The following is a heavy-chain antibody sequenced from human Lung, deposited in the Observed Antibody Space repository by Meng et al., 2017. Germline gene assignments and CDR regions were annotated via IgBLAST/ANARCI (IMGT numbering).Heavy chain of an antibody. CDR3: ARDEDISAAGKLFGDY. CDR1: EYNFPDYY. D-gene: IGHD6-25*01. Sequence: QVQVGQSGAEGKKPGASVKVSCKPSEYNFPDYYIHWVRRAPGQGLEWMGRINPKSGDTHYAQKFQARVTMTGDTSISTAYMELSGLRSDDTAMYYCARDEDISAAGKLFGDYWGQGTLVTVSS. V-gene: IGHV1-2*06. J-gene: IGHJ4*02. CDR2: INPKSGDT.